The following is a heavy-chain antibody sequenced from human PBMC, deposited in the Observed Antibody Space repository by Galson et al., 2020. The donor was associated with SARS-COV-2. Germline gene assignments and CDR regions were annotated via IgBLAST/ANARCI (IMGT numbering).Heavy chain of an antibody. V-gene: IGHV1-3*04. CDR1: GYSFNSYA. D-gene: IGHD6-6*01. CDR2: LHTDRGDT. J-gene: IGHJ6*02. Sequence: ASVKVSCKASGYSFNSYAIHWVRQAPGQRLEWMGWLHTDRGDTKYSRDLQGRVTITRDTSASTAYLELSSLRSEDTAVYYCARDPGSDGSSSHYYFYNMDGWGQGTTVTVSS. CDR3: ARDPGSDGSSSHYYFYNMDG.